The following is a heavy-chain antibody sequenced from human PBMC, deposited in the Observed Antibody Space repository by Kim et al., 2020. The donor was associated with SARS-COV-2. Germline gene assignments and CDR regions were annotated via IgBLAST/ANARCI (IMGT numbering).Heavy chain of an antibody. V-gene: IGHV1-58*02. CDR3: AADSSGYLDAFDI. Sequence: SVKVSFKASGFTFTSSTMQWVRQARGQRLEWIGWIVVDSGNTNYAQKFQERVTITRDMSTSTAYMELSSLRSEDAAVYYCAADSSGYLDAFDIWGQGTMVTVSS. CDR2: IVVDSGNT. D-gene: IGHD3-22*01. CDR1: GFTFTSST. J-gene: IGHJ3*02.